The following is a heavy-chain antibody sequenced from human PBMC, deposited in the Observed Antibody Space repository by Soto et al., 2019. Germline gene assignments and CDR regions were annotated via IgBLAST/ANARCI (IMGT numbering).Heavy chain of an antibody. CDR1: GFTFSSYA. J-gene: IGHJ4*02. CDR2: ISYDGSNK. D-gene: IGHD6-19*01. CDR3: ASLAGTARCY. V-gene: IGHV3-30-3*01. Sequence: GGSLRLSCAASGFTFSSYAMHWVRQAPGKGLEWVAVISYDGSNKYYADSVKGRFTISRDNSKNTLYLQMNSLRAEDTAVYYCASLAGTARCYWGQGTLVTVSS.